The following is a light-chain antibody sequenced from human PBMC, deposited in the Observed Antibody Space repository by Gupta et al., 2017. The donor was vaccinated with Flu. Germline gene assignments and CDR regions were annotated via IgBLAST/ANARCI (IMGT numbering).Light chain of an antibody. V-gene: IGLV2-23*01. CDR2: EGR. CDR3: DTYTSSRV. Sequence: QSALTQPAFVFGSPGQSITISCTGTSFDVGSYNLVSWYQQHPGKAPILIIDEGRKRPAGVSYRCSGSNSATTASLTISGLEAEDESYYYCDTYTSSRVFGGGTKLTVL. CDR1: SFDVGSYNL. J-gene: IGLJ3*02.